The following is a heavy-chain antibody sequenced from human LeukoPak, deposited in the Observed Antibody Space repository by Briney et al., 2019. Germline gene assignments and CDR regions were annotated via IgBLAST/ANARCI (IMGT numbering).Heavy chain of an antibody. V-gene: IGHV1-69*13. Sequence: GASVKVSCKASGGTFSSYAISWVRQAPGQGLEWMGGIIPIFGTANYAQKFQGRVTITADESTSTAYMELSSLRSEDTAVYYCARGRYYYDSSGYWGAFDIWGQGTMVTVSS. CDR1: GGTFSSYA. CDR2: IIPIFGTA. CDR3: ARGRYYYDSSGYWGAFDI. J-gene: IGHJ3*02. D-gene: IGHD3-22*01.